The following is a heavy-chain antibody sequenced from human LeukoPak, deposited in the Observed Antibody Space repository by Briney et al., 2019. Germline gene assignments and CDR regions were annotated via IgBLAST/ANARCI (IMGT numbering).Heavy chain of an antibody. Sequence: SVKVSCKASGGTFSSYAIGWVRQAPGQGLEWMGRIIPIFATTHYARKFQGRVTITTDEFSTTAYMELTSLRSEDTAVYYCARDTPYCSGGSCYAYYYYGMDVWGQGTTVTVSS. CDR2: IIPIFATT. V-gene: IGHV1-69*05. D-gene: IGHD2-15*01. CDR3: ARDTPYCSGGSCYAYYYYGMDV. J-gene: IGHJ6*02. CDR1: GGTFSSYA.